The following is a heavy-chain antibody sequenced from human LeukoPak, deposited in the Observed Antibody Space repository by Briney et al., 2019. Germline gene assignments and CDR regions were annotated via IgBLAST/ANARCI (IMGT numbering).Heavy chain of an antibody. V-gene: IGHV4-59*08. CDR1: GGSISSYY. D-gene: IGHD3-22*01. Sequence: SETLSLTCSVSGGSISSYYWSWIRQPPGKGLEWIGYIYYSGSTNYNPSLKSRVTISVDTSKNQFSLKLSSVTAADTAVYYCARGGGYYDSSVYHCLDYWGQGTLVTVSS. J-gene: IGHJ4*02. CDR2: IYYSGST. CDR3: ARGGGYYDSSVYHCLDY.